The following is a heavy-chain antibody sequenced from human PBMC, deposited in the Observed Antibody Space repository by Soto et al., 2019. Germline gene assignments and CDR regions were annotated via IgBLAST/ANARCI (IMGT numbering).Heavy chain of an antibody. Sequence: GSLRLSCAASGFTFSSYWMSWVRQAPGKGLEWVANIKQDGSEKYYVDSVKGRFTISRDNAKNSLYLQMNSLRAEDTAVYYCARGSPRSSWYGWIKYYYYGMDVWGQGTTVTVSS. J-gene: IGHJ6*02. CDR2: IKQDGSEK. D-gene: IGHD6-13*01. CDR3: ARGSPRSSWYGWIKYYYYGMDV. V-gene: IGHV3-7*03. CDR1: GFTFSSYW.